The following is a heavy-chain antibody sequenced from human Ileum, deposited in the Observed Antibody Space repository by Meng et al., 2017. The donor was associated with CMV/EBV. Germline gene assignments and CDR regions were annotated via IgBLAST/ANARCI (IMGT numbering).Heavy chain of an antibody. CDR2: TRNKANSYTT. CDR3: ARDSSGFWSGYYMDV. J-gene: IGHJ6*02. D-gene: IGHD3-3*01. Sequence: GESLKISCAASGFTFSDHYMDWVRQAPGKGLEWVGRTRNKANSYTTEYAASVKGRFTISRDDSKNSLYLQMNSLKTEDTAVYYCARDSSGFWSGYYMDVWVQGTTVTVSS. V-gene: IGHV3-72*01. CDR1: GFTFSDHY.